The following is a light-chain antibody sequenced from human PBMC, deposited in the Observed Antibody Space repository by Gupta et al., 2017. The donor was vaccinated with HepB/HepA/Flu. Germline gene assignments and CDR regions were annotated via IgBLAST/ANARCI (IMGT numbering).Light chain of an antibody. CDR2: KNN. Sequence: QAGLTQPPSVSKGLRPTATLTCTGNSNNVGNQGAAWLQQHQGHPPKLLYYKNNNRPSGISERFSASRSGNTASLTITGLQPEEEADYYCSAGESSRSDQVFGGGTKLTVL. CDR3: SAGESSRSDQV. J-gene: IGLJ2*01. CDR1: SNNVGNQG. V-gene: IGLV10-54*04.